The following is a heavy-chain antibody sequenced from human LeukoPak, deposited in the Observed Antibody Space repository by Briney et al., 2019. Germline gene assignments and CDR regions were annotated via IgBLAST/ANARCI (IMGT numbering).Heavy chain of an antibody. J-gene: IGHJ4*02. V-gene: IGHV4-34*01. CDR3: ARGYGSGFAY. CDR2: INQSGST. D-gene: IGHD3-10*01. Sequence: SETLSLTCAVYGGSFSGYYWSWIRQSPGKGLEWIGEINQSGSTNHNPSLKSRVTIPVDTSKNQFSLKVSAVTAADTAVYYCARGYGSGFAYWGQGTLVTVSS. CDR1: GGSFSGYY.